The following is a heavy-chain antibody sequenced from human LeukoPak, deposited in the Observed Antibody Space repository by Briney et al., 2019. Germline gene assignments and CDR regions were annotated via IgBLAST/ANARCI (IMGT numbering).Heavy chain of an antibody. D-gene: IGHD5-24*01. V-gene: IGHV4-61*02. CDR2: IYTSGST. CDR1: GGSISSGSYN. CDR3: ARNIGDGYHSMGY. Sequence: PSETLSLTCTVSGGSISSGSYNWSWHRPPAGKGLEWIGRIYTSGSTNYNPSLKSRVTISVDTFNKQFSLKLSPGTAADTAMYYCARNIGDGYHSMGYWGEGALVTVSS. J-gene: IGHJ4*02.